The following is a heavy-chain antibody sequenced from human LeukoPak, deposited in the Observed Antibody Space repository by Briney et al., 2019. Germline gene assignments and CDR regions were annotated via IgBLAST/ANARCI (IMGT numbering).Heavy chain of an antibody. CDR3: ARGRGSSWYYFDS. V-gene: IGHV4-4*07. Sequence: SETLSLTCTVSDGSISSYYWSWVRQPAGKGLEWIGRIYASGNTNYNPSLKGRVTMTVDTSKNQFSLNLSSVTAADTAVYYCARGRGSSWYYFDSWGQGTLVTVSS. CDR1: DGSISSYY. D-gene: IGHD6-13*01. CDR2: IYASGNT. J-gene: IGHJ4*02.